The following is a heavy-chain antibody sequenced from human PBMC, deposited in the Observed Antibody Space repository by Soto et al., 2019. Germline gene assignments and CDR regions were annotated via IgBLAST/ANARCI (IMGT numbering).Heavy chain of an antibody. CDR2: IIGSGGST. J-gene: IGHJ4*02. CDR3: AKAEGGYSSSSPPFEY. Sequence: GGSLRLSCAASGFTFSSYALSWVRQAPGRGLEWVSAIIGSGGSTYYADSVKGRFTISRDNSKNTLFLQMNSLRAEDTAVYYCAKAEGGYSSSSPPFEYWGQGTLVTVSS. CDR1: GFTFSSYA. V-gene: IGHV3-23*01. D-gene: IGHD6-6*01.